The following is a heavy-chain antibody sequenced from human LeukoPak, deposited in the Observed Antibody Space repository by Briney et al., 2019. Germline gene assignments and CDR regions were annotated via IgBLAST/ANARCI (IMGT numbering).Heavy chain of an antibody. V-gene: IGHV3-30*18. CDR1: GFTFSSYG. J-gene: IGHJ1*01. D-gene: IGHD3-22*01. CDR2: ISYDGSNK. CDR3: AKDPNYYDSSGYFQH. Sequence: GGSLRLSCAASGFTFSSYGTHWVRQAPGKGLEWVAVISYDGSNKYYAHSVKGRFTISRDNSKNTLYLQMNSLRAEDTAVYYCAKDPNYYDSSGYFQHWGQGTLVTVSS.